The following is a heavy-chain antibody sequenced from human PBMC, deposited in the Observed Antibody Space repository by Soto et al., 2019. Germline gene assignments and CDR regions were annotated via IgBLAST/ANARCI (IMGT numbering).Heavy chain of an antibody. D-gene: IGHD3-3*01. CDR1: GFTFSSYA. Sequence: GGSLRLSCAASGFTFSSYAMHWVRQAPGKGLEWVAVISYDGSNKYYADSVKGRFTISRDNSKNTLYLQMNSLRAEDTAVYYCARGGSYYDFWSGYYGYNWFDPWGQGTLVTVSS. V-gene: IGHV3-30-3*01. J-gene: IGHJ5*02. CDR3: ARGGSYYDFWSGYYGYNWFDP. CDR2: ISYDGSNK.